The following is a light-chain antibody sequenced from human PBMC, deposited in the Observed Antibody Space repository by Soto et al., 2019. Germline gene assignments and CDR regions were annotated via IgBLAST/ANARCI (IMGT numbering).Light chain of an antibody. CDR1: QSISNW. CDR2: KAS. J-gene: IGKJ1*01. Sequence: DIQITPSPSTMSASVGDRVTITCRASQSISNWLAWYQQKPGKAHKLLIYKASSLQSGVPSRFSGSGSGTDFTLTISSLQPDEFAMYYCQQYNPYSRTVGQGTKGDIK. CDR3: QQYNPYSRT. V-gene: IGKV1-5*03.